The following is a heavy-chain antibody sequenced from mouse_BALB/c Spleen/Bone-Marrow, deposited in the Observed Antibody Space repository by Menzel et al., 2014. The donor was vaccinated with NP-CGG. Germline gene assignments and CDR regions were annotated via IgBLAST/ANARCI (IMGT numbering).Heavy chain of an antibody. D-gene: IGHD4-1*01. CDR3: ARQLAYAMDY. CDR2: ITKGGGST. Sequence: EVKVVESGGGLVQPGGSLKLSCATSGFTFSDYYMYWVRQTPEKRLEWVAYITKGGGSTYYPDIVKGRFTISRDNAKNTLYLQMSRLKSEDTAMYYCARQLAYAMDYWGQGTSVTGSS. CDR1: GFTFSDYY. J-gene: IGHJ4*01. V-gene: IGHV5-12*02.